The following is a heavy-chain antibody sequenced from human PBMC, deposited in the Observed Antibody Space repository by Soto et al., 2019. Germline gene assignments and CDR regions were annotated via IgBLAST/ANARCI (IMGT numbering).Heavy chain of an antibody. J-gene: IGHJ4*02. CDR3: AGNFCDSGSYYSSFDY. Sequence: QVQLQQSGPGLVKPSQTLSLTCAISGDSVSSTSAAWHWIRQSPSRGLEWLGRTYYNSRWYTDYAVSVVSRLTIHADPSKSHFSLNLNSVTPDDTGLYYCAGNFCDSGSYYSSFDYWGQGTLVTVSS. CDR2: TYYNSRWYT. CDR1: GDSVSSTSAA. D-gene: IGHD3-10*01. V-gene: IGHV6-1*01.